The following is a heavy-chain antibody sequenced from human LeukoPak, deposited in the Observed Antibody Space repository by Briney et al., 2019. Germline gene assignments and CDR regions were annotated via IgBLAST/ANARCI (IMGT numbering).Heavy chain of an antibody. CDR2: ISYDGSNK. CDR3: ARSGYCSGGSCYELAFDY. Sequence: GGSLRLSCAASGFTFSGYAMRWVRQAPGKGLEWVAVISYDGSNKYYADSVKGRFTISRDNSKNTLYLRMNSLRAEDTAVYYCARSGYCSGGSCYELAFDYWGQGTLVTVSS. V-gene: IGHV3-30*04. D-gene: IGHD2-15*01. J-gene: IGHJ4*02. CDR1: GFTFSGYA.